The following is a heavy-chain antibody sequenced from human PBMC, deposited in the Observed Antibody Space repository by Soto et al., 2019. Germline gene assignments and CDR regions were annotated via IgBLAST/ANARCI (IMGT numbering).Heavy chain of an antibody. CDR1: GLTFNTYW. CDR2: INQDGSEK. J-gene: IGHJ4*02. V-gene: IGHV3-7*03. Sequence: GGSLRLSCAASGLTFNTYWMVWLRQIPGKGLEWVATINQDGSEKHYLDSVKGRFTISRDNAKNSLYLQMNSLRAEDTAVYYCVKSFDYWGQGTLVTVSS. CDR3: VKSFDY.